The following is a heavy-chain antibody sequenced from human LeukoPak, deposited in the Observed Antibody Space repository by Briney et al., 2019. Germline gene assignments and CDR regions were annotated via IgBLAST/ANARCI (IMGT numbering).Heavy chain of an antibody. J-gene: IGHJ5*02. V-gene: IGHV4-31*03. CDR1: GGSISSGSYY. D-gene: IGHD2-15*01. CDR3: ARVGDCSGGTCYSAQFDP. CDR2: IFYTGVT. Sequence: LQTLFLTCTVSGGSISSGSYYWTWIRQRPGMGLEWIGYIFYTGVTAYNPSLESRITISVDTSMNQFSLKLTSVTAADTAVYYCARVGDCSGGTCYSAQFDPWGQGTLVTVSS.